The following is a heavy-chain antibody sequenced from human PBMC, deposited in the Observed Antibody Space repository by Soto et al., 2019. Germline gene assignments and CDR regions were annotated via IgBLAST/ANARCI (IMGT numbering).Heavy chain of an antibody. Sequence: EVQLVESGGGLVQPGGSLRLSCAASGFTFSSYWMHWVRQAPGKGLVWFSRINSDGSSTSYADSVKGRFTISRDNAKNTLYLQMNSLRAEDTAVYYCARSTHTYCSSTSGQNLGYFDLWGRGTLVTVSS. CDR3: ARSTHTYCSSTSGQNLGYFDL. J-gene: IGHJ2*01. D-gene: IGHD2-2*01. V-gene: IGHV3-74*01. CDR2: INSDGSST. CDR1: GFTFSSYW.